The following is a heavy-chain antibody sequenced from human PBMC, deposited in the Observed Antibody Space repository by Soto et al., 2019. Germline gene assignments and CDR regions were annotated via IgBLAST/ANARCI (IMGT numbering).Heavy chain of an antibody. J-gene: IGHJ4*02. CDR3: ARAASPFSSSYRFDY. CDR1: GFTFSSYE. CDR2: ISSSGTTI. Sequence: EVQLVESGGGLAQPGGSLRLSCAASGFTFSSYEMNWVRQAPGKGLEWVSYISSSGTTIYYADSVKGRFTVSRDNAKNSLYLQMNSLRAEDTAVYYCARAASPFSSSYRFDYWGQGTLVTVSS. D-gene: IGHD6-13*01. V-gene: IGHV3-48*03.